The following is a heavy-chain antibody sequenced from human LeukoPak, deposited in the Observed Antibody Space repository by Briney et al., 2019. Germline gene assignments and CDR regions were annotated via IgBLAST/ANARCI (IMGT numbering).Heavy chain of an antibody. CDR3: AREDIVVVPAVPDYYYYYMDV. D-gene: IGHD2-2*01. CDR1: GFTFSSYW. Sequence: GGSLRLSCAASGFTFSSYWMSWVRQAPGKGLEWVANIKQDGSEKYYVDSVKGRFTISRDNSKNTLYLQMISLRAEDTAVYYCAREDIVVVPAVPDYYYYYMDVWGKGTTVTVSS. J-gene: IGHJ6*03. CDR2: IKQDGSEK. V-gene: IGHV3-7*01.